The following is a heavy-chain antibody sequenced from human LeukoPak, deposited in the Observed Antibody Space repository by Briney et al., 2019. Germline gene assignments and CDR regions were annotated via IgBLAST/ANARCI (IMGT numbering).Heavy chain of an antibody. J-gene: IGHJ4*02. V-gene: IGHV4-34*01. Sequence: SETLSLTCAVYGGSFSGYYWNWIRQPPGKGLEWIGEINHSGSTNYNPSLKSRVTISVDTSKNQFSLKLSSVTAADTAVYYCARDLTTGGGFIDNNYFDYWGQGTLVTVSS. CDR2: INHSGST. CDR3: ARDLTTGGGFIDNNYFDY. CDR1: GGSFSGYY. D-gene: IGHD3-16*02.